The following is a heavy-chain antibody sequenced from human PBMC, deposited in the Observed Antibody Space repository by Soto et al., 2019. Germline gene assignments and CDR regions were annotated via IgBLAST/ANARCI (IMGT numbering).Heavy chain of an antibody. CDR3: ARVGYSYGNDAFDI. J-gene: IGHJ3*02. CDR1: GGSISSGGYY. Sequence: PSETLSLTYTVSGGSISSGGYYWSLIRQHPGKGLEWIGYIYYSGSTYYNPSLKSRVTISVDTSKNQFSLKLSPVTAADTAVYYCARVGYSYGNDAFDIWGQGTMVTVSS. V-gene: IGHV4-31*03. D-gene: IGHD5-18*01. CDR2: IYYSGST.